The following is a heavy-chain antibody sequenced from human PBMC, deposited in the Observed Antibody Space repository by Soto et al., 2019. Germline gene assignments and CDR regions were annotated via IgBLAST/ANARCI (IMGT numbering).Heavy chain of an antibody. CDR3: ARAGSDCSGWYYFDY. CDR1: GYTFTSYG. Sequence: ASVKVSCKASGYTFTSYGISWVRQAPGQGLEWMGWISAYNGNTNYAQKLQGRVTMTTDTSTSTAYMELRSLRSDDTAVYYCARAGSDCSGWYYFDYWGQGTLVTVSS. J-gene: IGHJ4*02. V-gene: IGHV1-18*01. CDR2: ISAYNGNT. D-gene: IGHD6-19*01.